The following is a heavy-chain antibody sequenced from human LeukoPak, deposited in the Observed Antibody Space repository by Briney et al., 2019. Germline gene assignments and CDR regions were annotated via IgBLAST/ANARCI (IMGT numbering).Heavy chain of an antibody. Sequence: GASVKVSCKSSGCTFTHYHMHWVQQAPGQGLEWMGWINPNRGGTNSPQKFRGRVTMTRDTSISTAYMELSRLRSDGTAVYYCARDIGDRSIAVTERGMDVWGQGTTVTVSS. V-gene: IGHV1-2*02. J-gene: IGHJ6*02. D-gene: IGHD6-19*01. CDR1: GCTFTHYH. CDR3: ARDIGDRSIAVTERGMDV. CDR2: INPNRGGT.